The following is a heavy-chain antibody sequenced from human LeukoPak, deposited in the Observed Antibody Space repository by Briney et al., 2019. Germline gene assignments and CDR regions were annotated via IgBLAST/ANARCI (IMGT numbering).Heavy chain of an antibody. CDR2: ISGNGDST. CDR3: VKDRYCSSTTCYANSDS. Sequence: GGSLTLSCSASGFTFSSHAMHWVRQAPGKGLEYVSVISGNGDSTYYVDSVRGRFTISRDNSKNTLYLQMSSLRAEDTAVYYCVKDRYCSSTTCYANSDSWGQGTLVTVSS. V-gene: IGHV3-64D*06. D-gene: IGHD2-2*01. J-gene: IGHJ4*02. CDR1: GFTFSSHA.